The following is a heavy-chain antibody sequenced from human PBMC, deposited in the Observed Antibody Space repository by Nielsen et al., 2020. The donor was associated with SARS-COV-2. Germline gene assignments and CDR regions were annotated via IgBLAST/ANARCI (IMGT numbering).Heavy chain of an antibody. CDR3: ARGGGNGYCSGGSCYRAETLKDRRAYYFDY. CDR2: INHSGST. V-gene: IGHV4-34*01. CDR1: GGSFSGYY. J-gene: IGHJ4*02. D-gene: IGHD2-15*01. Sequence: SATLSLTCAGYGGSFSGYYWSWIRQPPGKGLEWIGEINHSGSTNYNPSLKSRVTISVDTSKNQFSLKLSSVTAADTAVYYCARGGGNGYCSGGSCYRAETLKDRRAYYFDYWGQGTLVTVSS.